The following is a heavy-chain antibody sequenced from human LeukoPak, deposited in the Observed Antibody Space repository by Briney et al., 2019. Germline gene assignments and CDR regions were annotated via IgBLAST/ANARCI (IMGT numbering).Heavy chain of an antibody. Sequence: GGSLRPSCAASGFTVSSNYMSWVRQAPGKGLEWVSIIYSSGSTYYADSVKGRFTISRDNSKNTLYLQMNSLRAEDTAVYHCAREALGGGGYWGQGTLVTVSS. D-gene: IGHD3-10*01. CDR1: GFTVSSNY. V-gene: IGHV3-66*01. CDR3: AREALGGGGY. CDR2: IYSSGST. J-gene: IGHJ4*02.